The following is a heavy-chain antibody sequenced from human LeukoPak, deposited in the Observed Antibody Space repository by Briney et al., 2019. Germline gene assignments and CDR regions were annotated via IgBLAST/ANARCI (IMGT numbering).Heavy chain of an antibody. CDR3: ARVDPDSSSTLEVFDY. J-gene: IGHJ4*02. V-gene: IGHV4-59*01. D-gene: IGHD6-6*01. CDR1: GGSISNYY. CDR2: IYYSGST. Sequence: PSETLSLTCTVSGGSISNYYWSWIRQPPGKGLEWIGYIYYSGSTNYNPSLKSRVTISVDTSKNQFPLKLSSVAAADTAVYYCARVDPDSSSTLEVFDYWGQGTLVTVSS.